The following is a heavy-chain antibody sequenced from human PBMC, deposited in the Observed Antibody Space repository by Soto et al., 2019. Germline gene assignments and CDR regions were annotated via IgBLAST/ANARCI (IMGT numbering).Heavy chain of an antibody. CDR3: ARGNGPYGMDV. J-gene: IGHJ6*02. CDR1: GYSISSGYY. D-gene: IGHD2-8*01. Sequence: SETLSLTCAVSGYSISSGYYWGWIRQPPGKGLEWIGIIYHAGSSYYNPSLKSRVTISVDTSKNQFSLRLNSVTAADTAVYYCARGNGPYGMDVWGQGTTVTVSS. V-gene: IGHV4-38-2*01. CDR2: IYHAGSS.